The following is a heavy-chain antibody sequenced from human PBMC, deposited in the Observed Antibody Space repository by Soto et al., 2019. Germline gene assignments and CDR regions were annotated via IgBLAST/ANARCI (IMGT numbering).Heavy chain of an antibody. D-gene: IGHD5-12*01. CDR2: IYYSGST. CDR1: GCSISSGDYY. J-gene: IGHJ3*02. CDR3: ARDPYSGYDLWGAFDI. V-gene: IGHV4-30-4*01. Sequence: SETLSLTCPVSGCSISSGDYYWSWIRQPPGKGLEWIGYIYYSGSTYYNPSLKSRVTISVDTSKNQFSLKLSSVTAADTAVYYCARDPYSGYDLWGAFDIWGQGTMVTVSS.